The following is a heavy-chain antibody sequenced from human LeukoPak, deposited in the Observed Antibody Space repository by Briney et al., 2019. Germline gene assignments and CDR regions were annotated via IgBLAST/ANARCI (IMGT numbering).Heavy chain of an antibody. CDR1: GGSISSGDYY. D-gene: IGHD6-6*01. CDR3: AGLAARGVTNAFDI. V-gene: IGHV4-61*08. Sequence: SLTLSLTCSVSGGSISSGDYYWSWIRQPPGKGLEWIGYIYYSGSTNYNPSLKSRVTISVDTSKNQFSLKLSSVTAADTAVYYCAGLAARGVTNAFDIWGQGTMVTVSS. J-gene: IGHJ3*02. CDR2: IYYSGST.